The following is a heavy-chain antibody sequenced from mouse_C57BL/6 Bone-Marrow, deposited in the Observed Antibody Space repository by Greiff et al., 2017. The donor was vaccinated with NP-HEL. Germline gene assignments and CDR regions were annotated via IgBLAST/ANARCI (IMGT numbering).Heavy chain of an antibody. CDR2: ISGGSSTI. CDR3: ARPGDYDGADAMDY. D-gene: IGHD2-4*01. V-gene: IGHV5-17*01. J-gene: IGHJ4*01. Sequence: EVKVVESGGGLVKPGGSLKLSCAASGFTFSDYGMHWVRQAPEKGLEWVAYISGGSSTIYYADTVKGRFTISRDNAKNTLFLQMTSLRSEDTAMYYCARPGDYDGADAMDYWGQGTSVTVSS. CDR1: GFTFSDYG.